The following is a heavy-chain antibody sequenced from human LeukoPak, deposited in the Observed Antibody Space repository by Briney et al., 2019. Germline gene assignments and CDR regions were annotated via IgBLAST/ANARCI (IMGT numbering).Heavy chain of an antibody. Sequence: PGGSLTLSCAASGFTFSNHWMSWVRQAPGKGLEWVADIKKDGSEKNQVDSVTISRDNAKNSLYLQMNSLRAEDTAVYYCARDDIGIAAAGRGYFDYWGQGTLVTVSS. CDR1: GFTFSNHW. CDR2: IKKDGSEK. D-gene: IGHD6-13*01. CDR3: ARDDIGIAAAGRGYFDY. V-gene: IGHV3-7*01. J-gene: IGHJ4*02.